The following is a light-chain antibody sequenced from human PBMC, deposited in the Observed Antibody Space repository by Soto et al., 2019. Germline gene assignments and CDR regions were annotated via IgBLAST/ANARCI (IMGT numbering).Light chain of an antibody. CDR3: QQYNNWPRT. CDR2: GAS. Sequence: EIVMTQSPATLSVSPGERATLSSRASQSVSSNLAWYQQKPGHAPRLLIYGASTRATGIPARFSGSGSGTEFTLTISSLQSEDFAVYYCQQYNNWPRTFGQGTKLEIK. J-gene: IGKJ2*01. V-gene: IGKV3-15*01. CDR1: QSVSSN.